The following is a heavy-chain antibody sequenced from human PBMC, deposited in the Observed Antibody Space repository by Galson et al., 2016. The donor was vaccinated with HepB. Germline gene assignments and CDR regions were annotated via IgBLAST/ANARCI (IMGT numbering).Heavy chain of an antibody. D-gene: IGHD2/OR15-2a*01. CDR2: ITTNTANP. J-gene: IGHJ2*01. Sequence: SVKVSCKASGYTFTDYPVNWVQQAPGQGLEWMGWITTNTANPTYAQAFRGRFVFSLDTSVSTAFLQISSLESEDTAVYYCARSRLIDFLSEARYFDLWGRGTLVTVSS. CDR3: ARSRLIDFLSEARYFDL. CDR1: GYTFTDYP. V-gene: IGHV7-4-1*02.